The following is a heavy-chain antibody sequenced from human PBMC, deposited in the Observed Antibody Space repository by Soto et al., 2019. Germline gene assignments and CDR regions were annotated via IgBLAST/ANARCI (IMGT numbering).Heavy chain of an antibody. CDR1: GFTFSSYA. CDR3: PKDFLWFADPEGWVFDY. V-gene: IGHV3-23*01. CDR2: ISGSGGST. D-gene: IGHD3-10*01. Sequence: EVQLLESGGGLVQPGGSLRLSCAASGFTFSSYAMSWVRQAPGKGLEWVSAISGSGGSTYYADSVKGRFTISRDNSKNTLYLQMNSLRAEDTAVYYCPKDFLWFADPEGWVFDYWGQGTLVTVSS. J-gene: IGHJ4*02.